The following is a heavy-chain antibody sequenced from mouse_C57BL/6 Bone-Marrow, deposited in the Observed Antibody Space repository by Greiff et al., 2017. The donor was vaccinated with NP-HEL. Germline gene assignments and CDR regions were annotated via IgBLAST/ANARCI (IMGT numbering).Heavy chain of an antibody. CDR3: AIPFMVTTGY. J-gene: IGHJ3*02. Sequence: QVQLQQSGAELARPGASVKMSCKASGYTFTSYTMHWVKQRPGQGLEWIGYINPSSGYTKYNQKFKDKATLTADKSSSTAYMKLSSLTSEDAAVYYCAIPFMVTTGYWGQGTLVTVSA. CDR2: INPSSGYT. V-gene: IGHV1-4*01. D-gene: IGHD2-2*01. CDR1: GYTFTSYT.